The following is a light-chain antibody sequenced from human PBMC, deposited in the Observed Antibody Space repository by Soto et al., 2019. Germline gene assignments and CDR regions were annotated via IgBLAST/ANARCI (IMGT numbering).Light chain of an antibody. CDR1: QSISSW. CDR2: KAS. V-gene: IGKV1-5*03. J-gene: IGKJ1*01. CDR3: QHYNSYSEA. Sequence: DIQMTQSPSTLSASVGDRVTITCRASQSISSWLAWYQQEPGKAPKLLIYKASSLESGVPSRFSGSGAGTEFTLTISSLQPDDFATYYCQHYNSYSEAFGQGTKVDIK.